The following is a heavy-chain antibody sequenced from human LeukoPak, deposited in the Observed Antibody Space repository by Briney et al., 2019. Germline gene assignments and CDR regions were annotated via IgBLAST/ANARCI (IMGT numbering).Heavy chain of an antibody. J-gene: IGHJ6*04. V-gene: IGHV4-30-4*01. CDR3: ARDRSVSGYYYGMDV. CDR1: GGSISSGDYY. Sequence: PSQTLSLTCTVSGGSISSGDYYWSWIRQPPGKGLEWIGYIYYSGSTYYNPSLKSRVPISVDTSKNQFSLKLSSVTAADTAVYYCARDRSVSGYYYGMDVWGKGTTVTVSS. CDR2: IYYSGST. D-gene: IGHD3-10*01.